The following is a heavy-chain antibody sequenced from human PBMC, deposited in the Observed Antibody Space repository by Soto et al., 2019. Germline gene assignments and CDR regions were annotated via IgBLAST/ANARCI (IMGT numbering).Heavy chain of an antibody. J-gene: IGHJ6*02. V-gene: IGHV1-46*01. D-gene: IGHD5-18*01. CDR1: GYTFTSYY. CDR3: ARGGRIVDTGIGYYYYHAMDV. Sequence: QVQLVQSGAEVKKPGASVKASCKASGYTFTSYYIHWVRQAPGQGLEWMGIFNPTGDTASYAQKLQGRVTMTRDTSTGTAYIELGSLRSEDTAVYYCARGGRIVDTGIGYYYYHAMDVWCQGTTVTVS. CDR2: FNPTGDTA.